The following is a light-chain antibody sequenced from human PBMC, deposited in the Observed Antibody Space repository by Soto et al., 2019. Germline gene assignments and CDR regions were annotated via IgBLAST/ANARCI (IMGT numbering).Light chain of an antibody. CDR3: QQRSNWPPVIT. CDR1: QTFSSH. CDR2: DAS. V-gene: IGKV3-11*01. J-gene: IGKJ5*01. Sequence: EIVLTQSPATLSLSPGERATLSCRASQTFSSHLAWYQQKPGQAPRLLIYDASKRATGIPARFSGRGSGTDFTLTISSLEHEDFAVCYCQQRSNWPPVITFGQGTRLEIK.